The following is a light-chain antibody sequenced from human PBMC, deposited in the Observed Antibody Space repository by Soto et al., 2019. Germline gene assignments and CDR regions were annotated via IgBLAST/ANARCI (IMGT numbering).Light chain of an antibody. CDR3: SSYAGSNNLRYV. J-gene: IGLJ1*01. Sequence: QSVLTQPPSASGSPGQSVTISCTGTSSDVGGYNYVSWYQQHPGKAPKLMIYEVSKRPSGVPDRFSGSKSGNTASLTVSGLQAEDEADYYCSSYAGSNNLRYVFGTRTKVTVL. CDR2: EVS. CDR1: SSDVGGYNY. V-gene: IGLV2-8*01.